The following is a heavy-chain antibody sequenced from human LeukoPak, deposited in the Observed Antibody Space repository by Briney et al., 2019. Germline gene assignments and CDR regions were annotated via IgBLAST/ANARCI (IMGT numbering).Heavy chain of an antibody. CDR3: ARGLGYGDYSNDAFDI. CDR2: TNHSGST. V-gene: IGHV4-34*01. Sequence: SETLSLTCAVYGGSFSGYYWSWIRQPPGKGLEWIGETNHSGSTNYNPSLKSRVTISVDTSKNQFSLKLSSVTAADTAVYYCARGLGYGDYSNDAFDIWGQGTMVTVSS. D-gene: IGHD4-17*01. J-gene: IGHJ3*02. CDR1: GGSFSGYY.